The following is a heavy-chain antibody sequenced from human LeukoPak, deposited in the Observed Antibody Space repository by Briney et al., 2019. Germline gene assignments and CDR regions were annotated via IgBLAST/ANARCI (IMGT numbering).Heavy chain of an antibody. CDR2: ISWNSGSI. D-gene: IGHD6-19*01. CDR1: GFTFDDYA. CDR3: AKVSAGSSGWYGGIDY. Sequence: GGSLRLSCAASGFTFDDYAMHWVRQAPGKGLEWVSGISWNSGSIGYADSVKGRFTISRDNAQNSLYLQMNSLRAEDTALYYCAKVSAGSSGWYGGIDYWGQGTLVTVSS. J-gene: IGHJ4*02. V-gene: IGHV3-9*01.